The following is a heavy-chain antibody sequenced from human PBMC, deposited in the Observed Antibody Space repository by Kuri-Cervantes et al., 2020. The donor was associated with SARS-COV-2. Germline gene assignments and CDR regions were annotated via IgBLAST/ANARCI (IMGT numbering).Heavy chain of an antibody. CDR1: GGTFSSYA. D-gene: IGHD3-22*01. V-gene: IGHV1-69*06. CDR3: TRGYYYDSIGYYLADY. Sequence: SVMVSCKASGGTFSSYAISWVRQAPGQGLEWMGGIIPIFGTANYAQKFQGRVTITADKSTSTAYMELSSLRAEDTAVYYCTRGYYYDSIGYYLADYWGQGPLVTVSS. CDR2: IIPIFGTA. J-gene: IGHJ4*02.